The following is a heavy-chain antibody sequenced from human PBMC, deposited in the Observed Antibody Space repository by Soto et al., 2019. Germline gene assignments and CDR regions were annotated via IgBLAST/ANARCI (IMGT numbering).Heavy chain of an antibody. Sequence: LSLTCTVSGGSGNSGGYHWSWIRQHPGKGLEWIGDIYYSGSTYYNPSLKSRVTISIDTSTNHFSLHLSALTAADTAVYYCARAPIPNWNYYGMDVWGQGTTVTVSS. J-gene: IGHJ6*02. CDR3: ARAPIPNWNYYGMDV. D-gene: IGHD1-1*01. CDR1: GGSGNSGGYH. CDR2: IYYSGST. V-gene: IGHV4-31*03.